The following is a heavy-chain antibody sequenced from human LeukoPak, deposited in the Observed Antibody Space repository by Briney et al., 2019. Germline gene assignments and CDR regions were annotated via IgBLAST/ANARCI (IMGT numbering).Heavy chain of an antibody. V-gene: IGHV3-7*03. CDR1: GFTFSNYW. Sequence: GGSLRLSCAASGFTFSNYWMSWVRQAPGKGPEWVANIKQDGSEQYYVDSVKGRLTISRDNAKNPLYLQMNSLRDEDTAVYYCARMGSGHDWSLFDYWGQGTLVTVSS. CDR3: ARMGSGHDWSLFDY. CDR2: IKQDGSEQ. J-gene: IGHJ4*02. D-gene: IGHD5-12*01.